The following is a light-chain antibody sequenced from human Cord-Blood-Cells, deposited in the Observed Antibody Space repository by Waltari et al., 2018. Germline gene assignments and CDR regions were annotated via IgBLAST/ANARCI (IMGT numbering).Light chain of an antibody. Sequence: DIQMTQSPSSLSASVGDRVTITCRASQSISSYLNWYQQKPGKAPKLLIYAESSLQSGVASSFSGSGSGTDFTLTISSLQPEDVATYDCQQSYSTPYTFGPGTKLEIK. CDR3: QQSYSTPYT. J-gene: IGKJ2*01. V-gene: IGKV1-39*01. CDR2: AES. CDR1: QSISSY.